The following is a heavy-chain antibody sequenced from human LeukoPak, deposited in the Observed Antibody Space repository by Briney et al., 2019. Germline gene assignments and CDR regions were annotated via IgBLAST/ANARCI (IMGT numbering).Heavy chain of an antibody. Sequence: GGSLRLSCAASGFTFSSYAMSWVRQAPGKGLEWVSVIYISGSTYYADSVKGRFTISRDNSKNTLYLQMNSLRVEDTAVYYCAGGGGVGAKYWGQGTLVTVSS. D-gene: IGHD1-26*01. CDR2: IYISGST. CDR3: AGGGGVGAKY. V-gene: IGHV3-23*05. J-gene: IGHJ4*02. CDR1: GFTFSSYA.